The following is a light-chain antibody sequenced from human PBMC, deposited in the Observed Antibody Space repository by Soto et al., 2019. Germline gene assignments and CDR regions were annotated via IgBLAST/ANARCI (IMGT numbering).Light chain of an antibody. CDR2: DAS. J-gene: IGKJ5*01. CDR3: QQSNDLVS. Sequence: DIQMTQSPSSLSASVGDRVTITCQASQDINNYVNWYQQKPGKAPKLLIFDASTLKTGVPSRFSGSGSGTDFSLTISSLQPEDIATYYCQQSNDLVSFGQGTRLEIK. CDR1: QDINNY. V-gene: IGKV1-33*01.